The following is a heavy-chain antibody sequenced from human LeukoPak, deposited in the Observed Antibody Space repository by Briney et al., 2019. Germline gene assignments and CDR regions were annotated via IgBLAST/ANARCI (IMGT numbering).Heavy chain of an antibody. CDR2: ISGSGGSA. CDR1: GFSFSSYA. Sequence: GGSLRLSCAASGFSFSSYAMSWVRQAPGKGLEWVSAISGSGGSAYYADSVKGRFTISRDNSKNTLYLQMNSLRAEDTAVYYCAKALNLMIFDYWGQGTLVTVSS. CDR3: AKALNLMIFDY. D-gene: IGHD3-16*01. J-gene: IGHJ4*02. V-gene: IGHV3-23*01.